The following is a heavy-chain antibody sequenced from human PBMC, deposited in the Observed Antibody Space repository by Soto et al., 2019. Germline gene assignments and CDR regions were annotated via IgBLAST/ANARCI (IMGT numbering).Heavy chain of an antibody. Sequence: PSETLSLTCTLSGGSISMYYWSWIRQPPGKGLEWIGYIYYSGSTNYNPSLKSRVTISVDTSKNQFSLKLSSVTAADTAVYYCATLVHGDYNFDYWGQGTLVTVSS. CDR2: IYYSGST. V-gene: IGHV4-59*01. J-gene: IGHJ4*02. CDR3: ATLVHGDYNFDY. D-gene: IGHD4-17*01. CDR1: GGSISMYY.